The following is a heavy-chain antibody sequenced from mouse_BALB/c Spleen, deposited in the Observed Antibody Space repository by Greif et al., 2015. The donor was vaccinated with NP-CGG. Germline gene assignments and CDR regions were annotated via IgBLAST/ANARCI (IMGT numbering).Heavy chain of an antibody. CDR3: ARWDDGYSWFAY. Sequence: EVQLQQSGAELVKPGASVKLSCTASGSNIKDTYMHWVKQRPEQGLEWIGRIDPANGNTKYDPKFQGKATITADTSSNTAYLQLSSLTSEDTAVYYCARWDDGYSWFAYWGQGTQVTVSA. CDR2: IDPANGNT. CDR1: GSNIKDTY. V-gene: IGHV14-3*02. D-gene: IGHD2-3*01. J-gene: IGHJ3*01.